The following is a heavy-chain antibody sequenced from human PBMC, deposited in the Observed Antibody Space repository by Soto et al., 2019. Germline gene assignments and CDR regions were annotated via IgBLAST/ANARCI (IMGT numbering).Heavy chain of an antibody. J-gene: IGHJ6*02. V-gene: IGHV1-69*13. CDR2: IIPIFGTA. D-gene: IGHD2-2*01. CDR1: GGTFSSYA. CDR3: ARVGIDCSSTSCYLNYYYGMDV. Sequence: PVKVSCKASGGTFSSYAISWVRQAPGQGLEWMGGIIPIFGTANYAQKFQGRVTITADESTSTAYMELSSLRSEDTAVYYCARVGIDCSSTSCYLNYYYGMDVWGQGTTVTVSS.